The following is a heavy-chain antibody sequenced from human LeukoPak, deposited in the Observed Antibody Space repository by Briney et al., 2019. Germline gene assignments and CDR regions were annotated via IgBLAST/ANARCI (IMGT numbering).Heavy chain of an antibody. CDR2: IIPIFGTA. J-gene: IGHJ4*02. D-gene: IGHD2-15*01. V-gene: IGHV1-69*05. CDR3: AIVVGQNGFYIAY. CDR1: GGTFSRYA. Sequence: SVKVSCKASGGTFSRYAISCVREAPGQGLEWMGGIIPIFGTANYAQNFQGRVTITTDGSTTTAYMELRSLRPEDTAVYYCAIVVGQNGFYIAYWGQGTLVTVSS.